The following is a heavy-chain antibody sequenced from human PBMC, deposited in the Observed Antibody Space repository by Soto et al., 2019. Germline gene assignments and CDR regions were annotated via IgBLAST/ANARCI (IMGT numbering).Heavy chain of an antibody. V-gene: IGHV3-66*01. CDR3: ARDAGGDYDY. D-gene: IGHD3-16*01. J-gene: IGHJ4*02. CDR1: GFTVSSNY. CDR2: IYSGGST. Sequence: EVQLVESGGGLVRPGGSLRLSCAASGFTVSSNYMSWVRQAPGKGLEWVSVIYSGGSTYYADSVKGRFTISRDNSKNTVYLQMNSLSVEDTAVYYWARDAGGDYDYWGQGTLVTVSS.